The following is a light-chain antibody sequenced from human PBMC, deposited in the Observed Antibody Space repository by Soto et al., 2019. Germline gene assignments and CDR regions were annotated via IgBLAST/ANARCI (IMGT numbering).Light chain of an antibody. CDR1: QSVSRSY. Sequence: VVTQSPGALSLSPGERATLSCRASQSVSRSYLAWYQQKPGQPPRLLIYNASNRTTGIPARFSGSGSGTDFTLTISSLEPEDFAVYYCQQRGDWPPITFGQRTRLEIK. J-gene: IGKJ5*01. CDR3: QQRGDWPPIT. V-gene: IGKV3-11*01. CDR2: NAS.